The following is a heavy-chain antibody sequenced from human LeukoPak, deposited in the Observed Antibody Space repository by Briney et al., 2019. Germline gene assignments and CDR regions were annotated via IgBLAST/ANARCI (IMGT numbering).Heavy chain of an antibody. CDR2: IYYSGST. CDR3: ARVYCSGGSCPPAV. J-gene: IGHJ4*02. Sequence: SETLSLTCTVSGGSISSSSYYWGWIRQPPGKGLEWIGSIYYSGSTYYNPSLKSRVTISVDTSKNQFSLKLSSVTAADTAVYYCARVYCSGGSCPPAVWGQGTLVTVSS. CDR1: GGSISSSSYY. V-gene: IGHV4-39*07. D-gene: IGHD2-15*01.